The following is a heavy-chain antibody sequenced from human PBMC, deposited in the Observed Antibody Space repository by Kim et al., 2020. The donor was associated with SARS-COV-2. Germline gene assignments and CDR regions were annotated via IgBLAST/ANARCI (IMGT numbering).Heavy chain of an antibody. V-gene: IGHV3-23*03. CDR3: AVTYGSGSYIGYFDY. Sequence: GGSLRLSCAASGFTFSSYAMSWVRQAPGKGLGWVSVIYSGGSSTYYADSVKGRFTISRDNSKNTLYLQMNSLRAEDTAVYYCAVTYGSGSYIGYFDYWGQGTLVTVSS. J-gene: IGHJ4*02. CDR1: GFTFSSYA. D-gene: IGHD3-10*01. CDR2: IYSGGSST.